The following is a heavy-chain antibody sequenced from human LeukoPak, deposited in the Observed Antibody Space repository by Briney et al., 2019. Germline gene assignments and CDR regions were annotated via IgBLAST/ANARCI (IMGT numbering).Heavy chain of an antibody. Sequence: SETLSLTCTVSGGSISSSSYYWGWIRQPPGKGLEWIGSIYYSGSTYYNPSLKSRVTISVDTSNNQFSLKLTSVTAADTAVYYCARVTSGSGSYLAGWFDPWGQGTLVTVSS. CDR1: GGSISSSSYY. CDR2: IYYSGST. D-gene: IGHD3-10*01. CDR3: ARVTSGSGSYLAGWFDP. V-gene: IGHV4-39*01. J-gene: IGHJ5*02.